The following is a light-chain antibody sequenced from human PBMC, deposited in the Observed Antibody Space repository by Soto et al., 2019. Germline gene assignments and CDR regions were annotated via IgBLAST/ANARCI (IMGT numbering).Light chain of an antibody. CDR2: DAS. CDR1: QSIYNY. J-gene: IGKJ1*01. V-gene: IGKV1-39*01. CDR3: QQYDKYST. Sequence: DIQMTQSPSSLSASVGDRVTITCRASQSIYNYLNWYQQKPGKAPNLLIYDASTLQGGVPSRFSGSGSGTEFTLTVTSLQPEDFATYFCQQYDKYSTFGHGTKVDIK.